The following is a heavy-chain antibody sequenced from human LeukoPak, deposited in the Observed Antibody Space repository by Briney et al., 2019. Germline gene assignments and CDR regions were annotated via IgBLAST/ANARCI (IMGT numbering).Heavy chain of an antibody. CDR3: ARAYYDFWSGQIDY. CDR1: GGTFSSYA. J-gene: IGHJ4*02. D-gene: IGHD3-3*01. CDR2: INPNSGGT. V-gene: IGHV1-2*02. Sequence: ASVKVSCKASGGTFSSYAISWVRQAPGQGLEWMGWINPNSGGTNYAQKFQGRVTMTRDTSISTAYMELSRLRSDDTAVYYCARAYYDFWSGQIDYWGQGTLVTVSS.